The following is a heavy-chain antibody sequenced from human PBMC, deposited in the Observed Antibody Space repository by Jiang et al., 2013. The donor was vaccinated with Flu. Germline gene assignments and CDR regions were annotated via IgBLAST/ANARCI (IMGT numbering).Heavy chain of an antibody. V-gene: IGHV3-30*18. CDR3: AKDLARASYYYDSSGYSPFDY. CDR2: ISYDGSNK. CDR1: DSPSVAMA. Sequence: GGGVVQPGRSLRLSCAALDSPSVAMACTGSAGSRQGLEWVAVISYDGSNKYYADSVKGRFTISRDNSKNTLYLQMNSLRAEDTAVYYCAKDLARASYYYDSSGYSPFDYWGQGTLVTVSS. J-gene: IGHJ4*02. D-gene: IGHD3-22*01.